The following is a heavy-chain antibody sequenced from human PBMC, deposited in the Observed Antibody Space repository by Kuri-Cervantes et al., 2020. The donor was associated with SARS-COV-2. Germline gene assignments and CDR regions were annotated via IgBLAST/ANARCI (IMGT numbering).Heavy chain of an antibody. CDR2: LSYSGVST. CDR1: GFTFSSYA. D-gene: IGHD6-19*01. J-gene: IGHJ4*02. CDR3: AKRGDAHSRGWDYFDY. V-gene: IGHV3-23*01. Sequence: GGSLRLSCTASGFTFSSYAMSWVRQAPGKGLEWVSGLSYSGVSTYYADSVKGRFNISRDNSKNTLYLQMNSLRAGDTAFYYCAKRGDAHSRGWDYFDYWGQGSLVTVSS.